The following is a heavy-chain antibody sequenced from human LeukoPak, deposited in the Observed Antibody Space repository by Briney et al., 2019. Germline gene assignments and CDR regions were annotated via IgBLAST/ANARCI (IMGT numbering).Heavy chain of an antibody. CDR3: ATDGAGFDT. CDR2: INIGGTNT. V-gene: IGHV3-11*01. Sequence: GGSLRLSCAASGFTPNDYYMSWIRQAPGKGLEWLSYINIGGTNTHYADSVKGRFTISRDNAKKSLYLEMNNLRAEDTAVYYCATDGAGFDTWGQGVLVTVSS. CDR1: GFTPNDYY. J-gene: IGHJ5*02.